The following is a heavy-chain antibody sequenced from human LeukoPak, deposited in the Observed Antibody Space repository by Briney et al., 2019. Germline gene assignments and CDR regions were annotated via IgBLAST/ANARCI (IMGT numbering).Heavy chain of an antibody. D-gene: IGHD6-13*01. J-gene: IGHJ4*02. V-gene: IGHV1-2*02. Sequence: GASVKVSCKASGYTFTGYYMHWVRQAPGQGLEWMGWINPNSGGTNYAQKFQGRVTMTRDASISTAYMELSRLRSDDTAVYYCARIFEQPISAGYSSGWYYFDYWGQGTLVPVSS. CDR2: INPNSGGT. CDR1: GYTFTGYY. CDR3: ARIFEQPISAGYSSGWYYFDY.